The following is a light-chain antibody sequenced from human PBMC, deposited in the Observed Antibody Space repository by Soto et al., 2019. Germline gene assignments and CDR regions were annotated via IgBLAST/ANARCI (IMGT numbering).Light chain of an antibody. CDR3: LQASTFPRT. CDR2: DAS. V-gene: IGKV1-5*01. J-gene: IGKJ1*01. Sequence: IQLTQSPSSLSASVGDRFTITCRASQSISSRLAWYQQKPGKAPKLLIYDASSLESGVPSRFSGSGSGTDFLLTINNLQPEDFATYYCLQASTFPRTFGQGTKVDIK. CDR1: QSISSR.